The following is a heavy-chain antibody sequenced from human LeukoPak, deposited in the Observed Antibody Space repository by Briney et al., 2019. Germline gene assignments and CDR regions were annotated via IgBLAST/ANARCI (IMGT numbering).Heavy chain of an antibody. Sequence: SETLSLTCTVSGASISSSTYYWGWIRQPPGKGLEWIGSASYSGNTYYNPSLKSRVTILVDTSKNQFSLKMTSVTAAGTAVYYCARKYGSGWPFRPYSWFDPWGQGTLVTVSS. CDR3: ARKYGSGWPFRPYSWFDP. J-gene: IGHJ5*02. V-gene: IGHV4-39*07. CDR1: GASISSSTYY. D-gene: IGHD6-19*01. CDR2: ASYSGNT.